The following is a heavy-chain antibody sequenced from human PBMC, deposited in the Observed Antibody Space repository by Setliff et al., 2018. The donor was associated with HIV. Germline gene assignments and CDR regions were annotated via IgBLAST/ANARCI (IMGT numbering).Heavy chain of an antibody. CDR1: GYTFTGFY. CDR3: VRAVSLSSTSLPLDY. Sequence: ASVKVSCKPSGYTFTGFYIHWVRQAPGQGLEWMGWINPDSGATKYAQKFQGRVTMTRDTSVTTAYLEVNSLRSHDTAIFYCVRAVSLSSTSLPLDYWGHGTLVTVSS. V-gene: IGHV1-2*02. CDR2: INPDSGAT. J-gene: IGHJ4*01. D-gene: IGHD2-2*01.